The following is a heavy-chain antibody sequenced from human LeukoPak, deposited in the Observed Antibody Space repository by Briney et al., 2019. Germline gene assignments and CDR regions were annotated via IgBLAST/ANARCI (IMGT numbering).Heavy chain of an antibody. CDR2: IIPIFGTA. V-gene: IGHV1-69*13. Sequence: SVKVSCKASGGTFSSYAISWVRQAPGQGLEWMGGIIPIFGTANYAQKFQGRVTVTADESTSTAYMELSSLRSEDTAVYYCARDSGSDSSGWYSYWGQGTLVTVSS. CDR1: GGTFSSYA. CDR3: ARDSGSDSSGWYSY. J-gene: IGHJ4*02. D-gene: IGHD6-19*01.